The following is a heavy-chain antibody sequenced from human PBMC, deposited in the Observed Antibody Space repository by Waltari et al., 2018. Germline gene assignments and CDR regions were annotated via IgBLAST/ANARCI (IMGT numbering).Heavy chain of an antibody. D-gene: IGHD1-26*01. J-gene: IGHJ4*02. CDR3: AKGPVGATPYFDY. Sequence: EVQLVESGGGLVKPGGSLRLSCAASGFTFSNAWMSWVRQAPGKGLEWVGRIKSKTDGGTTDYAAPVKGRFTISRDDSKNTLYLQMNSLRAEDTAMYYCAKGPVGATPYFDYWGQGTLVTVSS. CDR2: IKSKTDGGTT. V-gene: IGHV3-15*01. CDR1: GFTFSNAW.